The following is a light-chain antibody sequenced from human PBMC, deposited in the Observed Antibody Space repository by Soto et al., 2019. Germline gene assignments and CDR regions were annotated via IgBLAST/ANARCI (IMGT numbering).Light chain of an antibody. CDR3: QQYDSYAYT. CDR2: KES. CDR1: QSISIC. J-gene: IGKJ2*01. V-gene: IGKV1-5*03. Sequence: DTQMTQSPSSLSASVGDRVTVTCRASQSISICLAWYQQKPGKARKLLLYKESTLQSGVPSRFSGSGSGTEFTITSSVLQPDDFASYYCQQYDSYAYTFGQGTKVEIK.